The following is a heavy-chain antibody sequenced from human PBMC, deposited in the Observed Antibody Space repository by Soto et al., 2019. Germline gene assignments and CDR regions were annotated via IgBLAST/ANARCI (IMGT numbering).Heavy chain of an antibody. CDR2: INHSGST. CDR1: GGSFSGYY. Sequence: TSETLSLTCAVYGGSFSGYYWSWIRQPPGKGLEWIGEINHSGSTNYNPSLKSRVTISVDTSKNQFSLKLSSVTAADTSVYYCARGSWSSSSPINWFDPWGQGTLVTVSS. CDR3: ARGSWSSSSPINWFDP. D-gene: IGHD6-6*01. J-gene: IGHJ5*02. V-gene: IGHV4-34*01.